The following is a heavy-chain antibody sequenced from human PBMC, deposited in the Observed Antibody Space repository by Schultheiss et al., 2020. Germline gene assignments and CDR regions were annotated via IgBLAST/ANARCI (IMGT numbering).Heavy chain of an antibody. CDR1: GGTFSSYT. J-gene: IGHJ4*02. CDR3: ARSPFRREPLD. D-gene: IGHD1-26*01. CDR2: LIPIFGTA. Sequence: SVKVSCKASGGTFSSYTITWVRQAPGQGLEWMGRLIPIFGTANYAQKFQGRVTITADESTSTAYMELSSLRSEDTAVYYCARSPFRREPLDWGQGTLVTVSS. V-gene: IGHV1-69*13.